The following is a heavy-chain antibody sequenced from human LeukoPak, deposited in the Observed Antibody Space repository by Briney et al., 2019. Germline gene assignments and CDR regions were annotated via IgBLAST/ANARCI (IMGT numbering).Heavy chain of an antibody. Sequence: AASVKVSCKASGYTFTNYALNWVRQAPGQGLEWMGWINTNTGNPMYAQGFTGRFVFSLDTSVSTAYLQISSLKAEDTAVYYCARVVSGSLIDYWGQGTLVTVSS. D-gene: IGHD6-6*01. J-gene: IGHJ4*02. V-gene: IGHV7-4-1*02. CDR3: ARVVSGSLIDY. CDR2: INTNTGNP. CDR1: GYTFTNYA.